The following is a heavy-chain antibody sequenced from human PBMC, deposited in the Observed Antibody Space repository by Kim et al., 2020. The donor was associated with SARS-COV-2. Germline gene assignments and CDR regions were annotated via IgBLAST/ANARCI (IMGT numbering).Heavy chain of an antibody. D-gene: IGHD3-16*02. CDR3: ARDSGDYVWGSYRSFYFDY. Sequence: GGSLRLSCAASGFTFSSYSMNWVRQAPGKGLEWVSSISSSSSYIYYADSVKGRFTISRDNAKNSLYLQMNSLRAEDTAVYYCARDSGDYVWGSYRSFYFDYWGQGTLVTVSS. J-gene: IGHJ4*02. CDR2: ISSSSSYI. V-gene: IGHV3-21*01. CDR1: GFTFSSYS.